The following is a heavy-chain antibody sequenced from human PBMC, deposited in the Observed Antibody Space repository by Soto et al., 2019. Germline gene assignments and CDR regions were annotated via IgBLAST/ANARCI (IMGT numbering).Heavy chain of an antibody. CDR1: GGSISSGGYS. V-gene: IGHV4-30-2*01. Sequence: SETLSLTCAVSGGSISSGGYSWSWIRQPPGKGLEWIGYIYHSGSTYYNPSLKSRVTISVDRPKNQFSLKLSSVTAADTAVYYCARGTVTNGGFDYWGQGTLVTVSS. D-gene: IGHD4-17*01. CDR3: ARGTVTNGGFDY. CDR2: IYHSGST. J-gene: IGHJ4*02.